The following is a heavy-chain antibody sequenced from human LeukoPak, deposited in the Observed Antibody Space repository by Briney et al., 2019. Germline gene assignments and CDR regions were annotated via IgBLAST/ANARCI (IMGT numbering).Heavy chain of an antibody. V-gene: IGHV4-59*01. D-gene: IGHD3-10*01. Sequence: SETLSLTCTVSGGSISSYYWSWIRQPPGEGLEWIGYIYYSGNTNYNPSLKSRVTISVDTSKNQFSLKLASVTAADTAVYYCARVEEGYGSGRRENYYYYYMDVWGKGTTVTISS. CDR2: IYYSGNT. CDR3: ARVEEGYGSGRRENYYYYYMDV. CDR1: GGSISSYY. J-gene: IGHJ6*03.